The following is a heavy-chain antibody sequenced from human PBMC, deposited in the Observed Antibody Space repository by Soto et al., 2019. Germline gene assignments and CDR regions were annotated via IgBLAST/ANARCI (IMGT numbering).Heavy chain of an antibody. V-gene: IGHV1-2*04. J-gene: IGHJ6*03. CDR2: INPKSGGT. Sequence: GASVKVSCKASGYSFTDYHIHWVRQAPGQGLEWLGRINPKSGGTSTAQKFQGWVTMTTDTSISTASMELTRLTSDDTAIYYCARGDSTDCSNVVCSFLYNHYMDVWCPGTSLTV. CDR1: GYSFTDYH. D-gene: IGHD2-8*01. CDR3: ARGDSTDCSNVVCSFLYNHYMDV.